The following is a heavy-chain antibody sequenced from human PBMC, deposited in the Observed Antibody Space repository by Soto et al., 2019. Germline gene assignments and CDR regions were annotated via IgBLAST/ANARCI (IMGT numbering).Heavy chain of an antibody. V-gene: IGHV3-30*18. CDR3: AKDVLQYFGRFAP. J-gene: IGHJ5*02. CDR2: ISYDGSDK. CDR1: GFTFSRSA. D-gene: IGHD2-2*01. Sequence: GGSLRLFCAASGFTFSRSAMHWVRQAPGKGLEWVAVISYDGSDKYYADSVEGRFTISRDNSEKALYLQMNSLRPDDTAVYYCAKDVLQYFGRFAPWGQGTLVTVSS.